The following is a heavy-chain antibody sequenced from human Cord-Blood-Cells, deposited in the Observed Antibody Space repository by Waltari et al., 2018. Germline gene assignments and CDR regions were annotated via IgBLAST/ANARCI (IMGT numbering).Heavy chain of an antibody. D-gene: IGHD2-15*01. J-gene: IGHJ6*02. CDR3: ARVGRRYCSGGSCYYYYYGMDV. V-gene: IGHV4-59*01. CDR2: SHYSGST. CDR1: GGSISSYY. Sequence: QVQLQESGPGLVKPSETLSLTCTVSGGSISSYYWSWIRQPPGKGLEWIGYSHYSGSTNNNPSRKSRVTITVDTSKNQFSLKLSSVTAADTAVYYCARVGRRYCSGGSCYYYYYGMDVWGQGTTVTVSS.